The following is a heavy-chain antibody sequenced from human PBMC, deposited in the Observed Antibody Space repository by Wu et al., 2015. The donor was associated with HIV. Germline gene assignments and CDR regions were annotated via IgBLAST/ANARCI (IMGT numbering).Heavy chain of an antibody. D-gene: IGHD3-22*01. CDR3: ARDPDSRGVGP. J-gene: IGHJ5*02. Sequence: QVQLVQSGAEVKKPGSSVKVSCKASGDTFSRSGISWMRQAPGKGFEWMGRIIPNHGGANYAEKFEGRVTITADEATNTAYMELRSLRSDDTAIYYCARDPDSRGVGPWGQGTLVTVSS. V-gene: IGHV1-69*11. CDR2: IIPNHGGA. CDR1: GDTFSRSG.